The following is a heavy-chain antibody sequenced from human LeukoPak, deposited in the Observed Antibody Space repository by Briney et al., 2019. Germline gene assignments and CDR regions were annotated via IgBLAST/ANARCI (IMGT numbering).Heavy chain of an antibody. CDR1: LGSISRGGYY. CDR3: ASCSGGSCYLLY. V-gene: IGHV4-31*03. Sequence: TLSLTCTVPLGSISRGGYYWSWIRQHSGKGLEWNGYIYYSGSTYYNPSLKSRVTISVDTSKNQFSLKLSSVTAADTAVYYCASCSGGSCYLLYWGQGILVTVSS. J-gene: IGHJ4*02. CDR2: IYYSGST. D-gene: IGHD2-15*01.